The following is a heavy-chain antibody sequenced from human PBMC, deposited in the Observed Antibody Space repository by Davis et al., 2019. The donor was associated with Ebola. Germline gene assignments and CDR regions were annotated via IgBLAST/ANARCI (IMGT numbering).Heavy chain of an antibody. CDR3: AREHLSRLSGSGYVYYMDV. CDR1: GGTFSSYA. V-gene: IGHV1-69*13. CDR2: IIPIFGTA. D-gene: IGHD3-3*01. Sequence: SVKVSCKASGGTFSSYAISWVRQAPGQGLEWMGGIIPIFGTANYAQKFQGRVTITADESTSTAYMELSSLRSEDTAVYYCAREHLSRLSGSGYVYYMDVWGKGTTVTVSS. J-gene: IGHJ6*03.